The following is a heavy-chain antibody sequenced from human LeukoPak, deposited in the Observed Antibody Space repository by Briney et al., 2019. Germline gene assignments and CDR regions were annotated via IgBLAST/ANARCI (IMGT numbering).Heavy chain of an antibody. D-gene: IGHD1-1*01. J-gene: IGHJ4*02. CDR1: GDFITNRY. CDR3: VRNWDY. CDR2: ISTRGNT. V-gene: IGHV4-4*07. Sequence: PSETLSLTSSVSGDFITNRYWSWVRQSAGKGLEWIGRISTRGNTNYNPSLKSRVTMSVDTSNKHFSLKLTSVTAADTAVYYCVRNWDYWGQGTLVTVSS.